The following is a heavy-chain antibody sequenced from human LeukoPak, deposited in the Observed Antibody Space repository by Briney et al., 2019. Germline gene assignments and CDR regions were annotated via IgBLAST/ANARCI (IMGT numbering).Heavy chain of an antibody. D-gene: IGHD4-17*01. J-gene: IGHJ4*02. Sequence: ASVKVSCKVSGYTLTELSMHWVRQAPGKGLEWMGGFDPEDGETIYAQKFQGRVTMTEDTSTDTAYMELSSLRSEDTAVYYCATEVKHYGDYHNYFDYWGQGTLVTVSS. CDR2: FDPEDGET. CDR1: GYTLTELS. V-gene: IGHV1-24*01. CDR3: ATEVKHYGDYHNYFDY.